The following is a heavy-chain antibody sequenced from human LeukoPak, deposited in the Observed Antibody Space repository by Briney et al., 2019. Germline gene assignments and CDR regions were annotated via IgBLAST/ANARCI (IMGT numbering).Heavy chain of an antibody. V-gene: IGHV4-4*07. J-gene: IGHJ6*03. Sequence: SETLSLTCNVAGGSISNYYWSWIRQSAGTGLEWVGRIYITGSTTYNPSLQSRLSMSVDTSKNQFSLRLRSVSAADTAVYYCARLKYYDSTGYSPGYYMDVWGKGITVTVSS. D-gene: IGHD3-22*01. CDR1: GGSISNYY. CDR3: ARLKYYDSTGYSPGYYMDV. CDR2: IYITGST.